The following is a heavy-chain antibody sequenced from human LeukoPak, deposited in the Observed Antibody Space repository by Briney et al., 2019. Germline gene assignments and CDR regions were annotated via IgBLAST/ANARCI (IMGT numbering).Heavy chain of an antibody. J-gene: IGHJ6*03. D-gene: IGHD2-15*01. CDR3: ASHILRYCSGGSCRQEYYYMDV. Sequence: PSETLSLTCAVYGGSFSGYYWSWIRQPPGKGLEWIGEINHSGSTNYNPSLKSRVTISVDTSKNQFSLKLSSVTAADTAVYYCASHILRYCSGGSCRQEYYYMDVWGKGTTVTVSS. CDR2: INHSGST. CDR1: GGSFSGYY. V-gene: IGHV4-34*01.